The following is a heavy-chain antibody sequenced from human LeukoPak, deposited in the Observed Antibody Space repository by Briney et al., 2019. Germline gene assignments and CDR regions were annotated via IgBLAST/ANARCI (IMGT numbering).Heavy chain of an antibody. V-gene: IGHV1-2*02. J-gene: IGHJ5*02. CDR3: ARGLGYCSGGSCYPNWFDP. Sequence: ASVKVSCKASGYTFTGYYIHWVRQAPGQGLEWMGWINPNSGGTKYAQKFQGRVTMTRDTSISTAYMELSRLRSDDTAVYYCARGLGYCSGGSCYPNWFDPWGQGTLVTVSS. D-gene: IGHD2-15*01. CDR1: GYTFTGYY. CDR2: INPNSGGT.